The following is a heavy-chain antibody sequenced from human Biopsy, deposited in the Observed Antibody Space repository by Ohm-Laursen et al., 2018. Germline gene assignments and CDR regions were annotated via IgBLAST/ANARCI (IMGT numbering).Heavy chain of an antibody. Sequence: GTLSLTCPVSGGSISSYYWSWIRQPPGKGLEWIGYIYYTGSTNYNPSLKSRVTISVDTSMNHLSLRLTSVTAADTAVYYCAGHAPSYSGSYWRYFDLWGRGTLVTVSS. J-gene: IGHJ2*01. V-gene: IGHV4-59*08. D-gene: IGHD1-26*01. CDR2: IYYTGST. CDR1: GGSISSYY. CDR3: AGHAPSYSGSYWRYFDL.